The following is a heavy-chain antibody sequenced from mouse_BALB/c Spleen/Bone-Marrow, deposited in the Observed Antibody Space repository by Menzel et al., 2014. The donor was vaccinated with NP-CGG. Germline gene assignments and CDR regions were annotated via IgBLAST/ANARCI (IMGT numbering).Heavy chain of an antibody. J-gene: IGHJ2*01. D-gene: IGHD1-1*01. CDR1: GYSITSGYN. CDR3: ARGGYYGSSYFDY. CDR2: IHYSGST. V-gene: IGHV3-1*02. Sequence: EVQLVESGPDLVKPSQSLSLTCTVTGYSITSGYNWNWIRQFPGNRLEWMGYIHYSGSTNYNPSLKSRISITRDTSKNQFFLQLNSVTTEDTATYYCARGGYYGSSYFDYWGQGTTLTVSS.